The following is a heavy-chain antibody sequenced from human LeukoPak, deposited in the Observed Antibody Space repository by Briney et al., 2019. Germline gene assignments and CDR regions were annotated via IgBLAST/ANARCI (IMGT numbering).Heavy chain of an antibody. CDR3: ATFTGFCSSTSCSPGAGWFDP. J-gene: IGHJ5*02. V-gene: IGHV1-24*01. CDR2: FDPEDGET. D-gene: IGHD2-2*01. Sequence: ASVKVSCKVSGCTLTELSMHWVRQAPGKGLEWMGGFDPEDGETIYAQKFQGRVTMTEDTSTDTAYMELSSLRSEDTAVYYCATFTGFCSSTSCSPGAGWFDPWGQGTLVTVSS. CDR1: GCTLTELS.